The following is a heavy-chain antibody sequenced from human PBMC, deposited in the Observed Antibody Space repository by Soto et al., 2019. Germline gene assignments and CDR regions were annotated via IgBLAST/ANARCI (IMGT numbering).Heavy chain of an antibody. CDR2: IIPILGIA. D-gene: IGHD3-10*01. CDR3: ARDDTMVRNWFDP. CDR1: GGTFSSYT. J-gene: IGHJ5*02. V-gene: IGHV1-69*08. Sequence: QVQLVQSGAEVKKPGSSVKVSCKASGGTFSSYTISWVRQAPGQGLEWMGRIIPILGIANYAQKFQGRVTITADKSTSTAYRELSSLGSEDTAVYYGARDDTMVRNWFDPWGQGTLVTVSS.